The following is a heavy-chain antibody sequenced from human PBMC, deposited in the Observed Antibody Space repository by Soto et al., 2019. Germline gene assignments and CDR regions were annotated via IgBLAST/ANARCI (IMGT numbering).Heavy chain of an antibody. J-gene: IGHJ4*02. Sequence: GGSLRLSCAASGFTFSSYAMHWVRQAPGKGLEWVAVISYDGSNKYYADSVKGRSTISRDNSKNTLYLQMNSLRAEDTAVYYCAKVFSPEGGNYFDHWGPGTLVTVSS. CDR1: GFTFSSYA. CDR2: ISYDGSNK. V-gene: IGHV3-30-3*01. CDR3: AKVFSPEGGNYFDH.